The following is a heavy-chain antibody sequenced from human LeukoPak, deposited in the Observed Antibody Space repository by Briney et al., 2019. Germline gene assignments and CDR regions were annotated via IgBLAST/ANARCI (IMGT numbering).Heavy chain of an antibody. V-gene: IGHV3-23*01. D-gene: IGHD3-3*01. Sequence: PGWSLRLSCAASGFTFSSYAMSWVRQAPGKGLEWVSAISGSGGSTYYADSVKGRFTISRDNSKNTLYLQMNSLRAEDTAVYYCAEKKRIFGVVIPTPYDYWGQGTLVTVSS. J-gene: IGHJ4*02. CDR1: GFTFSSYA. CDR2: ISGSGGST. CDR3: AEKKRIFGVVIPTPYDY.